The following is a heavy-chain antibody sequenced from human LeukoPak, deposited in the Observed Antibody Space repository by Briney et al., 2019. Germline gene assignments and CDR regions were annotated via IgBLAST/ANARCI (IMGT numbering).Heavy chain of an antibody. V-gene: IGHV3-48*03. Sequence: GGSLRLSCAASGFTFSDFEMNWVRQAPGKGLEWISYISSDGGTELYADSVRGRFTISRDNAKNSLYLQMNSPTAEDTAVYYCATLGHPLDYWGQGRLVTVSS. CDR1: GFTFSDFE. CDR2: ISSDGGTE. J-gene: IGHJ4*02. CDR3: ATLGHPLDY.